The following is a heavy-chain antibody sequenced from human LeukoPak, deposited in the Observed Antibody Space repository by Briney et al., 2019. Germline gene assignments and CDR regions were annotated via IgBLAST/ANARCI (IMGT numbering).Heavy chain of an antibody. J-gene: IGHJ6*03. D-gene: IGHD4-11*01. CDR3: ARLHPYYYYYMDV. Sequence: GGSLRLSCAASGFTFSSYGMHWVRQAPGKGLEWVAFIRYDGSNKYYADSVKGRFTISRDNSKNTLYLQMNSLRAEDTAVYYCARLHPYYYYYMDVWGKGTTVTVSS. V-gene: IGHV3-30*02. CDR2: IRYDGSNK. CDR1: GFTFSSYG.